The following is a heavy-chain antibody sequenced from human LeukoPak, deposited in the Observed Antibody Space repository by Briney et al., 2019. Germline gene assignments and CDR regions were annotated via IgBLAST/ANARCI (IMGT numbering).Heavy chain of an antibody. D-gene: IGHD6-19*01. V-gene: IGHV1-69*04. CDR3: ASRGWPSTNWFDP. Sequence: SVKVSCKASGGTFSSYAISWVRQAPGQGLEWMGRIIPILGIANYAQKFQGRVTITADKSTSTAYMELSSLRSEDTAVYYCASRGWPSTNWFDPWGQGTLVTVSS. J-gene: IGHJ5*02. CDR1: GGTFSSYA. CDR2: IIPILGIA.